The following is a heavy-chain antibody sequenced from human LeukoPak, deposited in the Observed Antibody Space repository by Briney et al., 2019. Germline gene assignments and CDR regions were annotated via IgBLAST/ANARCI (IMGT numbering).Heavy chain of an antibody. D-gene: IGHD3-3*02. V-gene: IGHV4-59*01. CDR2: IYYSGST. J-gene: IGHJ6*03. CDR1: GGSISPYY. Sequence: SETLSLTCTASGGSISPYYWSWIRQPPGKGLEWIGYIYYSGSTNYNPSLKSRVTISVDTSKNQFSLKLSSVTAADTAVYYCARAFYPGYYSYMAVWGKGTTVTVSS. CDR3: ARAFYPGYYSYMAV.